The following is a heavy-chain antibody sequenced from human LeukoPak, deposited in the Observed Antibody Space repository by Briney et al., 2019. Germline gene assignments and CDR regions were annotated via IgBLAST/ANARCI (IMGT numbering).Heavy chain of an antibody. CDR1: GFTFSSYA. CDR3: ARALDLVLVAARFDP. J-gene: IGHJ5*02. V-gene: IGHV3-23*01. D-gene: IGHD2-2*01. Sequence: PGGSLRLSCAASGFTFSSYAMSWVRQAPGKGLEWVSAISGSGGSTYYADSVKGRFTISRDNSKNTLYLQMDSLRAEDAAVYFCARALDLVLVAARFDPWGQGTLVTVSS. CDR2: ISGSGGST.